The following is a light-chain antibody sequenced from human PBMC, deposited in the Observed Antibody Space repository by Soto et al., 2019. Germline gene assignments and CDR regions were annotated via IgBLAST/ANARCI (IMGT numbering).Light chain of an antibody. CDR1: QSVSTY. Sequence: EILLTQSSATLSLSPGERATLSCRASQSVSTYLAWYQQNPGQAPRLLIYDASNRATGIPARFSGSGSGTDFTLTISSIEPEDFAVYYCQQRSNWPLLTFGGGTRVEIK. V-gene: IGKV3-11*01. CDR2: DAS. CDR3: QQRSNWPLLT. J-gene: IGKJ4*01.